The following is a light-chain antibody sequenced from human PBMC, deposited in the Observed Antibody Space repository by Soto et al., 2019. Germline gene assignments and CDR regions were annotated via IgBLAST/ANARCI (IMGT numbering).Light chain of an antibody. CDR1: QSVSSN. V-gene: IGKV3-15*01. CDR3: QQYNNWPLT. Sequence: EIVMTQSPATLSVSPGERATLSCRASQSVSSNLAWYQQKPGQAPRLLIYGASTRATGIPARFSDSGSGTEFTLTFSSLQSEDFAVYYCQQYNNWPLTVGQGTRLEI. J-gene: IGKJ5*01. CDR2: GAS.